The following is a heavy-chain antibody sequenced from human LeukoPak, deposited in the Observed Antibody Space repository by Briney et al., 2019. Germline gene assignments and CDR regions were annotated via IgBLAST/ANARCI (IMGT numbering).Heavy chain of an antibody. CDR1: RFIFSEYA. J-gene: IGHJ3*02. V-gene: IGHV3-23*01. CDR2: IGGNGHSP. D-gene: IGHD6-19*01. Sequence: GGSLRLSCTAFRFIFSEYAMSWVRQAPGKGLEWVSVIGGNGHSPYYADSVKGRFTISRDDSKSTLYLQMDSLRAEDTAVYYCVNDSVARNGIYDAFDIWGQGTTVTVSS. CDR3: VNDSVARNGIYDAFDI.